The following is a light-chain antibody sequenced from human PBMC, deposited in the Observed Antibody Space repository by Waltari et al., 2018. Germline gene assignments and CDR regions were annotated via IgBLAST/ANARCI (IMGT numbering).Light chain of an antibody. CDR3: QKYKSLPGT. CDR2: KAS. J-gene: IGKJ1*01. V-gene: IGKV1-5*03. CDR1: QSISTC. Sequence: DIQMTQSPSTLSASLGERATLSCRASQSISTCLAWYQQKPGKAPRLLIYKASTIANGVPSRFSGSGSGTEFTLTISRLQPDDFATYYCQKYKSLPGTFGQGTKVEIK.